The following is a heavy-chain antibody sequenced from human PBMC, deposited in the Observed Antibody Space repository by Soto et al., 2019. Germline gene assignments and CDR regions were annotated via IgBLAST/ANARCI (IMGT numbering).Heavy chain of an antibody. D-gene: IGHD6-13*01. J-gene: IGHJ5*02. CDR1: GGTFSSYA. CDR3: ARVSISIAAAGTSYNWFDP. V-gene: IGHV1-69*13. Sequence: ASVKVSCKASGGTFSSYAISWVRQAPGQGLEWMGGIIPIFGTANYAQKFQGRVTITADESTSTAYMELSSLRSEDTAVYYCARVSISIAAAGTSYNWFDPWGQGTLVTVSS. CDR2: IIPIFGTA.